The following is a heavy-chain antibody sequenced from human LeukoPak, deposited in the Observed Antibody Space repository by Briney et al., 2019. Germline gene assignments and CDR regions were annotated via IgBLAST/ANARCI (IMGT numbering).Heavy chain of an antibody. Sequence: SQTLSLTCTVSGGSISSGSYYWSWIRQPAGKGLEWIGRIYTSGSTNYNPSLKSRVTISVDTSKNQFSLKLSSVTAADTAVYYCARTTDFYRNHFDYWGQGTLVTVSS. CDR2: IYTSGST. CDR3: ARTTDFYRNHFDY. V-gene: IGHV4-61*02. CDR1: GGSISSGSYY. J-gene: IGHJ4*02. D-gene: IGHD3-3*01.